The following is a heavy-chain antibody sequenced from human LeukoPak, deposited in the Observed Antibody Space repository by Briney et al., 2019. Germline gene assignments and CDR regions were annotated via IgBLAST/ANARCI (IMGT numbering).Heavy chain of an antibody. CDR2: INAGHANT. CDR1: GYTFTSYA. Sequence: ASVKVSCKASGYTFTSYAMHWVRQAPGQTLEWMGWINAGHANTKYSQKFQGRVTITRDTSANTAYMELSSLRSEDTAVYYCARDLTSIRPEYYYDSSGYSPFDYWGQGTLVTVSS. CDR3: ARDLTSIRPEYYYDSSGYSPFDY. V-gene: IGHV1-3*01. D-gene: IGHD3-22*01. J-gene: IGHJ4*02.